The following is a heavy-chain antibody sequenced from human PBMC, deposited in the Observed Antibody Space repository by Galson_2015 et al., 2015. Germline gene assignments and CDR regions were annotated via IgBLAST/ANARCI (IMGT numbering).Heavy chain of an antibody. CDR2: IYHSGST. CDR1: GSSISTGYY. CDR3: ARDLRASYRSDYDY. D-gene: IGHD3-16*02. J-gene: IGHJ4*02. Sequence: ETLSLTCAVSGSSISTGYYWGWIRQPPGKGLEWIGSIYHSGSTYYNPSLKSRVTISIDTSKNQFSLKVSSVTAADTAVYYCARDLRASYRSDYDYWGQGTLVTVSS. V-gene: IGHV4-38-2*02.